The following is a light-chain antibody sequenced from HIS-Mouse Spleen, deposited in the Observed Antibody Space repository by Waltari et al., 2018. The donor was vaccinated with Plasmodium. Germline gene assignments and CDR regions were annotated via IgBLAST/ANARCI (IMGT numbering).Light chain of an antibody. CDR3: QQYNNWPLT. Sequence: EIVMTQSPDNLSVSPGERTTLSCRARQSVSSNLAWYQQKPGQAPRLLIYGASTRATGIPARFSGSGSGTEFTLTISSMQSEDFAVYYCQQYNNWPLTFGGGTKVEIK. CDR2: GAS. CDR1: QSVSSN. J-gene: IGKJ4*01. V-gene: IGKV3-15*01.